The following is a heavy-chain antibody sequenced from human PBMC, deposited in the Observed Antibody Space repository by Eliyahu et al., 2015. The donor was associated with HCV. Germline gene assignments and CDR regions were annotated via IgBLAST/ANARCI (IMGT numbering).Heavy chain of an antibody. Sequence: QVQLQQWGAGLLKHSETLSLTCAVXGXSFSGYYWSWIRQPPGKGLEWIGEINHSGSTNYNPSLKSRVTISVDTSKNQFSLKLSSVTAADTAVYYCARLWSYYYGMDVWGQGTTVTVSS. CDR3: ARLWSYYYGMDV. D-gene: IGHD3-10*01. J-gene: IGHJ6*02. CDR2: INHSGST. V-gene: IGHV4-34*01. CDR1: GXSFSGYY.